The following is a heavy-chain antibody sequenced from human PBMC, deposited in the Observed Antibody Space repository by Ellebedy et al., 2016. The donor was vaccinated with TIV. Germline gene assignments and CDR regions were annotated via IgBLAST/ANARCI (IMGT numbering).Heavy chain of an antibody. Sequence: SETLSLTCAVYGGPFSGYYWNWIRQPPGKGLEWIGTIYYSGSTYYNPSLKSRVSMSVDTSKNQFSLRLSSATAADTAVYYCARSLLIFTFDKCYFDLWGRGTLVTVSS. J-gene: IGHJ2*01. D-gene: IGHD3/OR15-3a*01. CDR1: GGPFSGYY. V-gene: IGHV4-34*01. CDR3: ARSLLIFTFDKCYFDL. CDR2: IYYSGST.